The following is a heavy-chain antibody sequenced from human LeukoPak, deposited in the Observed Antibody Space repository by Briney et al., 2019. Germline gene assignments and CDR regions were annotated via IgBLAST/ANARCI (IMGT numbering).Heavy chain of an antibody. Sequence: GGTLRLSCAASGFTFSSYGMSWVRQAPGKGLEWVANIKQDGSEKYYVDSVKGRFTISRDNAKNSLYLQMNSLRAEDTAVYYCARAEIGYLFPHYYYYMDVWGKGTTVTISS. J-gene: IGHJ6*03. V-gene: IGHV3-7*01. CDR1: GFTFSSYG. CDR2: IKQDGSEK. CDR3: ARAEIGYLFPHYYYYMDV. D-gene: IGHD5-12*01.